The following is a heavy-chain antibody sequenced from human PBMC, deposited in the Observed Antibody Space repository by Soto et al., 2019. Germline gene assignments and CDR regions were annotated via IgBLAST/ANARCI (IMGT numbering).Heavy chain of an antibody. CDR2: IWYDGSNK. Sequence: GGSLRLSCAASGFTFSSYGMHWVRQAPGKGLEWVAVIWYDGSNKYYADSVKGRFTISRDNSKNTPYLQMNSLRAEDTAVYYCARGPGRGSSSSYYYYGMDVWGQGTTVTVSS. D-gene: IGHD6-6*01. J-gene: IGHJ6*02. CDR1: GFTFSSYG. V-gene: IGHV3-33*01. CDR3: ARGPGRGSSSSYYYYGMDV.